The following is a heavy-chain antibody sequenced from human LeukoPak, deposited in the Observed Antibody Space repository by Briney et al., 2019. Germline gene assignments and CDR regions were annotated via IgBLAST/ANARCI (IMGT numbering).Heavy chain of an antibody. V-gene: IGHV3-23*01. Sequence: GGSLRLSCAASGFTFSSYAMSWVRQAPGKGLEWVSAISGSGGSTYYADSVKGRFTISRDNSENTLYLQMNSLRAEDTAVYYCARASGDSYYYDSSGYSDYWGQGTLVTVSS. CDR2: ISGSGGST. J-gene: IGHJ4*02. D-gene: IGHD3-22*01. CDR3: ARASGDSYYYDSSGYSDY. CDR1: GFTFSSYA.